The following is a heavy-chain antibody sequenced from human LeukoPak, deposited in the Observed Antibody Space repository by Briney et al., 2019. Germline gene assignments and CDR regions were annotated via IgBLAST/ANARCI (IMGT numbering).Heavy chain of an antibody. D-gene: IGHD1-1*01. V-gene: IGHV1-2*06. CDR2: INPNSGGT. Sequence: APVKVSCKASGYTFTGYYMHWVRQAPGQGLEWMGRINPNSGGTNYAQKFQGRVTMTRDTSISTAYMELSRLRSDDTAVYYCARSRVLEPPLYWGQGTLVTVSS. J-gene: IGHJ4*02. CDR3: ARSRVLEPPLY. CDR1: GYTFTGYY.